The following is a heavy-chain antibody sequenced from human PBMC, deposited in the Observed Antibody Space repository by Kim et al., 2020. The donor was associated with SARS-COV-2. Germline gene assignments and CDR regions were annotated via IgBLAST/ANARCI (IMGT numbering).Heavy chain of an antibody. CDR3: ARLESGRWYYYDSRSGFDP. J-gene: IGHJ5*02. Sequence: SVKVSCKASGGTFSSYAISWVRQAPGQGLEWMGGIIPIFGTANYAQKFTGRVTFTADESTSTAYMELSSLRSEDTAVYYCARLESGRWYYYDSRSGFDPWGQGTMVTVSS. D-gene: IGHD3-22*01. CDR1: GGTFSSYA. V-gene: IGHV1-69*13. CDR2: IIPIFGTA.